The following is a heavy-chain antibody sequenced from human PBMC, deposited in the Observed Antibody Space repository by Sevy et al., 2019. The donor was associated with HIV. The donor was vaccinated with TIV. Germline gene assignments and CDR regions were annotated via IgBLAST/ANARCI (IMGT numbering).Heavy chain of an antibody. CDR1: GFPFSRHG. D-gene: IGHD3-16*01. V-gene: IGHV3-30*18. CDR2: ISEDGSEK. CDR3: ANSRGRYAGSSWLYYYYASDV. J-gene: IGHJ6*02. Sequence: GGSLRLSCAASGFPFSRHGMHWVRQSPGKGLQWVAVISEDGSEKQYADSVKGRFTISRDNSKDTVYLQMSSLRLEDTAVYYCANSRGRYAGSSWLYYYYASDVWGQGTTVTVSS.